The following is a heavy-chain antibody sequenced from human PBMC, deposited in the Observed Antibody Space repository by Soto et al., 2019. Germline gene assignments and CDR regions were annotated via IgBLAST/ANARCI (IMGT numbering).Heavy chain of an antibody. V-gene: IGHV1-8*01. D-gene: IGHD6-19*01. CDR3: ARGRGWREH. Sequence: AASVKVSCKASGYTFTTYDISWVRQATGQGLEWMGWMDPKSGHTDYAAKFQGRVTMTRNTSISTAYMELSSLRSDDTAVYYCARGRGWREHWGQGTLVTVSS. CDR1: GYTFTTYD. CDR2: MDPKSGHT. J-gene: IGHJ1*01.